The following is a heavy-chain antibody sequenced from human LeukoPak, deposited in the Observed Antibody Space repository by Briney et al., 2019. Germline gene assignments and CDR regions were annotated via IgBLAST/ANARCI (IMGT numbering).Heavy chain of an antibody. Sequence: SVKVSCKASGGTFSSYAISWVRQAPGQGLEWMGGIIPIFGTANYAQKFQGRVTITTDESTSTAYMELSSLRSEDTAVYYCARGRSGSYYRQDAFDIWGQGTMVTVSS. CDR2: IIPIFGTA. D-gene: IGHD1-26*01. CDR1: GGTFSSYA. V-gene: IGHV1-69*05. CDR3: ARGRSGSYYRQDAFDI. J-gene: IGHJ3*02.